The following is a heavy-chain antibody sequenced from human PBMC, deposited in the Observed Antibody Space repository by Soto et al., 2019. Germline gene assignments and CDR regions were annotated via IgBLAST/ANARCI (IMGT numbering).Heavy chain of an antibody. J-gene: IGHJ3*02. D-gene: IGHD6-13*01. Sequence: QVHLVQSGAEVKKPGSSVKVSCKAPGGTFSNHAINWVRQAPGQGLEWMGRIIPIFTTTNYAQKFQGRVTMNAEESTITAYMELSSLKHDDTAIYYCAREVAADGTFREDVFDIWGQGTLVTVSS. CDR1: GGTFSNHA. V-gene: IGHV1-69*12. CDR3: AREVAADGTFREDVFDI. CDR2: IIPIFTTT.